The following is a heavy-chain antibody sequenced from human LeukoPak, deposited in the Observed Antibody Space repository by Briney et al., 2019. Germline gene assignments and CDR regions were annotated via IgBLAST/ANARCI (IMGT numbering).Heavy chain of an antibody. V-gene: IGHV1-69*06. J-gene: IGHJ4*02. CDR1: GGTFSSYA. Sequence: SVKVSCKASGGTFSSYAISWVRQAPGQGLEWMGGIIPIFGTANYAQKFQGRVTITADKSTSTAYMELSSLRSEDTAVYYCARPAGIDYGDYPAYFDYWGQGTLVTVSS. CDR2: IIPIFGTA. D-gene: IGHD4-17*01. CDR3: ARPAGIDYGDYPAYFDY.